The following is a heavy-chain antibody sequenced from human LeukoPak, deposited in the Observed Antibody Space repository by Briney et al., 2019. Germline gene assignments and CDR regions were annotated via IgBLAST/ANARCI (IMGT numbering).Heavy chain of an antibody. CDR2: FDPEDGET. Sequence: ASVKVSCKVSGYTLTELSMHWVRQAPGKGLEWMGGFDPEDGETIYAQKFQGRVTMTEVTSTDTAYMELSSLRSEDTAVYYCATIFGYDSSGYYWPYYFDYWGQGTLVTVSS. V-gene: IGHV1-24*01. J-gene: IGHJ4*02. D-gene: IGHD3-22*01. CDR1: GYTLTELS. CDR3: ATIFGYDSSGYYWPYYFDY.